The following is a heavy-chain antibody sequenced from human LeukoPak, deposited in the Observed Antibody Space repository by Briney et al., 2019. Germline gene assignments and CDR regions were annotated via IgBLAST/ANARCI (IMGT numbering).Heavy chain of an antibody. J-gene: IGHJ4*02. D-gene: IGHD2-2*01. V-gene: IGHV1-2*02. CDR1: GYTFSGYY. CDR2: INPHSGDT. Sequence: ASVKVSCRASGYTFSGYYLHWVRQAPGQGLEWMGWINPHSGDTNHTQKFQGRVTMTGDTSISTAYMELSRLTSDDTAVYFCARGQGFCEFTSCYIDYWGQGSLVTVSS. CDR3: ARGQGFCEFTSCYIDY.